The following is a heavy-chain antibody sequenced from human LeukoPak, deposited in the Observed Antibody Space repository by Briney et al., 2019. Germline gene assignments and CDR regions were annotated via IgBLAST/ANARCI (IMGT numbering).Heavy chain of an antibody. J-gene: IGHJ4*02. CDR3: ASASYGAPSDY. CDR1: GGSFSGYY. D-gene: IGHD4-17*01. CDR2: INHSGST. Sequence: KASETLSLTCAVYGGSFSGYYWSWIRQPPGKGLEWIGEINHSGSTNYNPSLKSRVTISVDTSKNQFSLKLSSVTAADTAVYYCASASYGAPSDYWGQGTLVTVSS. V-gene: IGHV4-34*01.